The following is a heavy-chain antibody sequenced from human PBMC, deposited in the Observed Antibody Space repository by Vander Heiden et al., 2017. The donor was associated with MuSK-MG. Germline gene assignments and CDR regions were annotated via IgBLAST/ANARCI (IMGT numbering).Heavy chain of an antibody. Sequence: QVQLVASGGGVVHPGRSLRLSCAASGFTLSSYGMHWVRQGPGKGLEWVAVISYDGSNKYYADSVRGRFTISRDNSKNTLYLQMNSLRAEDTAVYYCAKEGRYFDWLSTLRPYYYYYYMDVWGKGTTVTVSS. D-gene: IGHD3-9*01. CDR2: ISYDGSNK. J-gene: IGHJ6*03. CDR1: GFTLSSYG. CDR3: AKEGRYFDWLSTLRPYYYYYYMDV. V-gene: IGHV3-30*18.